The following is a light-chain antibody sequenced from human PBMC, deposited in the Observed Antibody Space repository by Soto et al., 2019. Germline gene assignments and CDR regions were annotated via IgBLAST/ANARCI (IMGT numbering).Light chain of an antibody. CDR1: QSVSTTY. Sequence: EIVWTQSPGTLSLSPGERATLSCRASQSVSTTYLAWYQQRPGQAPRLLIYGASSRATGVPDRFSGSGSGTDFTLTISRLEPEDFAVYYCQEYGNSRTFGQGTKVEIK. CDR3: QEYGNSRT. J-gene: IGKJ1*01. CDR2: GAS. V-gene: IGKV3-20*01.